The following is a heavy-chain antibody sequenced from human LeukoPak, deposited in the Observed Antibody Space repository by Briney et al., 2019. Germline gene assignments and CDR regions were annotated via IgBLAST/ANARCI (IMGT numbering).Heavy chain of an antibody. Sequence: TGGSLRLSCAASGFTFSSYAMSWVRQAPGKGLEWVSAISGSGGSTYYADSVKGRFTISRDNSKNTLYLQMNSLRAEDTAVYYCAKNFRFLGYYYMDVWGKGTTVTVSS. J-gene: IGHJ6*03. CDR2: ISGSGGST. CDR1: GFTFSSYA. D-gene: IGHD3-3*01. CDR3: AKNFRFLGYYYMDV. V-gene: IGHV3-23*01.